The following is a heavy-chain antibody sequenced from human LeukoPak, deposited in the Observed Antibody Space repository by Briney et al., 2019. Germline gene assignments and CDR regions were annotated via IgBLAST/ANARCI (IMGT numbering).Heavy chain of an antibody. CDR3: ARDAYSYGYPDY. CDR1: GGSISSYY. D-gene: IGHD5-18*01. J-gene: IGHJ4*02. CDR2: IYYSGST. Sequence: SETLSLTCTVSGGSISSYYWSWIRQPPGKGLEWIGYIYYSGSTNYNPSLKSRVTISVDTSKNQFSLKLSSVTAADTAVYYCARDAYSYGYPDYWGQGTLVTVSS. V-gene: IGHV4-59*12.